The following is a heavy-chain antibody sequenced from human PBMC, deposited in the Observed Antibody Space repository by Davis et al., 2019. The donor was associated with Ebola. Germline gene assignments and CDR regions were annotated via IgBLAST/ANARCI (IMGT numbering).Heavy chain of an antibody. V-gene: IGHV3-33*06. Sequence: PGGSLRLSCAASGFTFSSYGMHWVRQDPGKGLEWMAVIWYDGSNKYYADSVKGRFTISRDNSKNTLYLQMNSLRAEDTAVYYCVKDLRVACRGDWFDPWGQGTLVTVAS. CDR3: VKDLRVACRGDWFDP. CDR1: GFTFSSYG. D-gene: IGHD6-19*01. J-gene: IGHJ5*02. CDR2: IWYDGSNK.